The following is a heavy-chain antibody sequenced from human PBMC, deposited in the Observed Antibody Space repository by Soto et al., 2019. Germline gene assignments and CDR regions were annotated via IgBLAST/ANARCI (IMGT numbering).Heavy chain of an antibody. D-gene: IGHD4-17*01. J-gene: IGHJ4*02. V-gene: IGHV4-59*08. CDR1: GGSISSYY. Sequence: ASETLSLTCTVSGGSISSYYWNWIRQPPGKGLEWIGYIYYSGSTNYNPSLKSRVTISVDTSKNQFSLKLSSVTAADTAVYYCARNYGGNVDYWGQGTLVTVSS. CDR3: ARNYGGNVDY. CDR2: IYYSGST.